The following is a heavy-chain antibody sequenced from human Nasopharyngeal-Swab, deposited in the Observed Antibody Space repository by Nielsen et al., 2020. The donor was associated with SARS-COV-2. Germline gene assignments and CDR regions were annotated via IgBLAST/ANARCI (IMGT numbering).Heavy chain of an antibody. CDR2: INPSGGSP. Sequence: AAAKDSCKAAASTFTNYYIHRVRHAPGQGPEWTAIINPSGGSPTYAQRFQGGVTITWDTSTGTVYMEISSLRFDDTAVYYCARDPMMCRSTSCAFDHWGQGTLVTVSS. CDR1: ASTFTNYY. V-gene: IGHV1-46*01. D-gene: IGHD2-2*01. CDR3: ARDPMMCRSTSCAFDH. J-gene: IGHJ4*02.